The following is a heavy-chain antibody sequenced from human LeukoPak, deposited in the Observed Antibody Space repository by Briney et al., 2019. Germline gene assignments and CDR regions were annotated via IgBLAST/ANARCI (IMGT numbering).Heavy chain of an antibody. D-gene: IGHD3-10*01. CDR1: GGSISSYY. CDR3: ARLNRNVLLWFGELLRREAFDY. V-gene: IGHV4-39*01. J-gene: IGHJ4*02. Sequence: SETLSLTCTVSGGSISSYYWGWIRQPPGKGLEWIGSIYYSGSTYYNPSLKSRVTISVDTSKNQFSLKLSSVTAADTAVYYCARLNRNVLLWFGELLRREAFDYWGQGTLVTVSS. CDR2: IYYSGST.